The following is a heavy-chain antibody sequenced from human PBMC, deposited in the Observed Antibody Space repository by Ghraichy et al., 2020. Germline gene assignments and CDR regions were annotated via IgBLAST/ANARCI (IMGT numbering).Heavy chain of an antibody. Sequence: SCAASGFTFSSYGMHWVRQAPGKGLEWVAVISYDGSNKYYADSVKGRFTISRDNSKNTLYLQMNSLRAEDTAVYYCARAGTVRRPKDEYFQHWGQGTLVTVSS. J-gene: IGHJ1*01. CDR2: ISYDGSNK. CDR3: ARAGTVRRPKDEYFQH. D-gene: IGHD6-19*01. V-gene: IGHV3-30*03. CDR1: GFTFSSYG.